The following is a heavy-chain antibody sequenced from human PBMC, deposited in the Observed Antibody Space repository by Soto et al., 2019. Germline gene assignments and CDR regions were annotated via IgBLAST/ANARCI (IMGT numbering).Heavy chain of an antibody. CDR3: ARDLVVEFDWLSPIDY. CDR2: ISAYNGNT. D-gene: IGHD3-9*01. CDR1: GYTFTSYG. V-gene: IGHV1-18*01. J-gene: IGHJ4*02. Sequence: GASVKVSCKASGYTFTSYGISWVRQAPGQGLEWMGWISAYNGNTNYAQKLQGRVTMTTDTSTSTAYMELRSLRSDDTAVYYCARDLVVEFDWLSPIDYWGQGTLGTVSS.